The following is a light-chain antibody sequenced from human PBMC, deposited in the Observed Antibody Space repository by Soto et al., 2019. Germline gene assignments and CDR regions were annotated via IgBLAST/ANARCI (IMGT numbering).Light chain of an antibody. CDR1: QSVSSSY. J-gene: IGKJ5*01. CDR3: QQYCSSLIT. V-gene: IGKV3-20*01. CDR2: GAS. Sequence: EIVLTQSPGTLSLSPGERATLSCRASQSVSSSYLAWYQQKPGQAPRLLIYGASSRATGMPDRFSGSGSGTDFTLTISRLEPEDFAVYYCQQYCSSLITFGQGTRLEIK.